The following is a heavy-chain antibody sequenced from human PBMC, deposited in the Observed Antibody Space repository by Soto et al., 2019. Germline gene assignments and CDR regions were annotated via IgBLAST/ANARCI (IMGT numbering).Heavy chain of an antibody. CDR2: INSDGSST. D-gene: IGHD2-15*01. Sequence: QTGGSLRLSCAASGFTFSSYWMHWVRQAPGKGLVWVSRINSDGSSTSYADSVKGRFTISRDNAKNTLYLQMNSLRAEDTAVYYCAREYCSGGSCHLYYFDYWGQGPLVTVSS. V-gene: IGHV3-74*01. CDR3: AREYCSGGSCHLYYFDY. CDR1: GFTFSSYW. J-gene: IGHJ4*02.